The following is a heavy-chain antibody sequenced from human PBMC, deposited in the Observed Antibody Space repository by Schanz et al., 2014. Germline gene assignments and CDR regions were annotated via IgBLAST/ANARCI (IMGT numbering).Heavy chain of an antibody. Sequence: VQLVESGGGVVQPGGSLRLSCAASGFTVSSNYMSWVRQAPGKGLEWVSTISGSGAHTYHADSVRGRFTISRDNSKNILYLQMNSLRAEDTAIYFCAAARGTNCYFCALDIWGQGTMVTVSS. CDR2: ISGSGAHT. V-gene: IGHV3-23*04. CDR1: GFTVSSNY. D-gene: IGHD2-2*01. J-gene: IGHJ3*02. CDR3: AAARGTNCYFCALDI.